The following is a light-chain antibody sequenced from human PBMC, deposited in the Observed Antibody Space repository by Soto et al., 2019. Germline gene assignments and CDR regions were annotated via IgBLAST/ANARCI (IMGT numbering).Light chain of an antibody. J-gene: IGLJ1*01. CDR3: SSYTSSSTFV. CDR1: SSDVGGYKY. V-gene: IGLV2-14*01. CDR2: EVS. Sequence: QSALTQPASVSGSPGQSITISCTGTSSDVGGYKYVSWSQQHPGKAPQLIIYEVSNRPSGVSNRFSGSKSGNTASLTISGLQAEDEADYYCSSYTSSSTFVFGTGTKVTVL.